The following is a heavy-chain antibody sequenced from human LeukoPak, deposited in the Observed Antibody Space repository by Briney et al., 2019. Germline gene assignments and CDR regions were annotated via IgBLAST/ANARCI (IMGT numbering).Heavy chain of an antibody. CDR3: ARPKGLYYYGSGSFSFDY. CDR2: IYPGDSDS. Sequence: GESLKISCKGSGYSFTNYWIGWVRQMPGKGLEWMGIIYPGDSDSRYSPSFQGQVTISADKSISTAYLQWSSLKASDTAIYYCARPKGLYYYGSGSFSFDYWGQGTLVTVSS. J-gene: IGHJ4*02. CDR1: GYSFTNYW. V-gene: IGHV5-51*01. D-gene: IGHD3-10*01.